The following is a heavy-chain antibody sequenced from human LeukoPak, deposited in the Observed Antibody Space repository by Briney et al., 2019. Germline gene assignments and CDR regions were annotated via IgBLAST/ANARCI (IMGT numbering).Heavy chain of an antibody. CDR1: GFTFSSYA. CDR2: ISSNGGST. Sequence: GGSLRLSCAASGFTFSSYAMHWVRQAPGKGLEYVSAISSNGGSTYYANSVKGRFTVSRDNSKNTLYLQMGSLRAEDMAVYYCARSEWELNLYFDYWGQGTLVTVSS. D-gene: IGHD1-26*01. V-gene: IGHV3-64*01. J-gene: IGHJ4*02. CDR3: ARSEWELNLYFDY.